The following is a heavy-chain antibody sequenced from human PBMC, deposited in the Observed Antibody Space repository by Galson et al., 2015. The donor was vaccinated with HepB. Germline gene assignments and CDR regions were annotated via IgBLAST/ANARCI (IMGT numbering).Heavy chain of an antibody. D-gene: IGHD2-15*01. CDR1: GFTFSNVW. CDR3: ARHGIFGGYCRSGSCHYPDY. J-gene: IGHJ4*02. Sequence: SLRLSCAASGFTFSNVWMNWVRQAPGKGLEWVGRIKIKTDGGTIDYAAPVKGRFTISRDDSKNTLYLQMDSLKTEDTAVYYCARHGIFGGYCRSGSCHYPDYWGQGTLVTVSS. CDR2: IKIKTDGGTI. V-gene: IGHV3-15*07.